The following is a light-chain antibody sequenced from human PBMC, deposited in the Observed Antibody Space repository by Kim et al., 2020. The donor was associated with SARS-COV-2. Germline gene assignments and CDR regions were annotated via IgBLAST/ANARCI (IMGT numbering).Light chain of an antibody. Sequence: QSALTQPASVSGSPGQSITISCTVTSSDVGAYNYVSWYQQNPGKAPKLMIYDVNKRPSGVSNRFSGSKSGNTASLTISGLQAEDEADYYCSSYTSSTTVVFGGGTQLTVL. V-gene: IGLV2-14*01. CDR3: SSYTSSTTVV. J-gene: IGLJ2*01. CDR1: SSDVGAYNY. CDR2: DVN.